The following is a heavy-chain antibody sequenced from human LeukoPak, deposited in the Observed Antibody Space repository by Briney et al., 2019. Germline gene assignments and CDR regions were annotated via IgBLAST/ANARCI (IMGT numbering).Heavy chain of an antibody. CDR2: TGPTGHT. CDR1: GFTFSSYD. J-gene: IGHJ4*02. D-gene: IGHD7-27*01. V-gene: IGHV3-13*01. Sequence: GGSLRLSCAASGFTFSSYDIHWVRQATGKGPEWVSGTGPTGHTSYPDSVKGRFTISRENAKDSLFLQMNSLRAADTAVYYCVRGDPKTGALDYYGQGTLVTVSS. CDR3: VRGDPKTGALDY.